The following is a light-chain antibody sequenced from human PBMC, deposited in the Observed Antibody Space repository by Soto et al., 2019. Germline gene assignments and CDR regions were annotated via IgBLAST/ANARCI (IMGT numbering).Light chain of an antibody. CDR3: TSYATGGTYV. Sequence: QSALTQPASVSGSPGQSITLSCTGTNSDIGGYNIVSWYQQHPGKAPKLMIYDVSIRPSGVSDRFSGSKSANTASLTISGLQPEDEADYYCTSYATGGTYVFGTGTKLTVL. CDR1: NSDIGGYNI. CDR2: DVS. J-gene: IGLJ1*01. V-gene: IGLV2-14*01.